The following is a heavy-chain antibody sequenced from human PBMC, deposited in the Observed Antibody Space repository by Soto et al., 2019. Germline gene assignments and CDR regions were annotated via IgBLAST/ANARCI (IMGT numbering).Heavy chain of an antibody. V-gene: IGHV4-31*03. CDR1: GGSISSGGYY. CDR2: IYYSGST. D-gene: IGHD3-22*01. CDR3: ASGRYYYDSSGYYPYYYYGMDV. J-gene: IGHJ6*02. Sequence: QVQLQESGPGLVKPSQNLSLTCTVSGGSISSGGYYWSWIRQHPGKGLEWIGYIYYSGSTYYNPSIKSRVTISVDTSQTQFSLKLSSVTAADTAVYYCASGRYYYDSSGYYPYYYYGMDVWGQGTTVTVSS.